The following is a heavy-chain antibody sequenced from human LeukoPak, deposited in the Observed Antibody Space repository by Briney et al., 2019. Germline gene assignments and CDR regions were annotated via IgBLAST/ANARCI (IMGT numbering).Heavy chain of an antibody. Sequence: GGSLRLSCAASGFTFSSYSMNWVRQAPGKGLEWVSSISSSSSYIYYADSVKGRFTISRDNAKNSLHLQMNSLRAEDTAVYYCASGPPGGYCSSTSCGPYYYYGMDVWGKGTTVTVSS. CDR2: ISSSSSYI. V-gene: IGHV3-21*01. CDR1: GFTFSSYS. J-gene: IGHJ6*04. CDR3: ASGPPGGYCSSTSCGPYYYYGMDV. D-gene: IGHD2-2*01.